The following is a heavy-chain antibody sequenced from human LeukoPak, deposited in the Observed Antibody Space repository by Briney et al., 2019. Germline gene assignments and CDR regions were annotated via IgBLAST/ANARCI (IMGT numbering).Heavy chain of an antibody. Sequence: SVKVSCKASGGTFSSYTISWVRQAPGQGLEWMGRIIPILGVANYAQKFQGRVTITADKSTSTAYMELSSLRSEDTAVYYCARALWYMTTVTYNWFDPWGQGTLVTVSP. V-gene: IGHV1-69*02. CDR3: ARALWYMTTVTYNWFDP. CDR1: GGTFSSYT. D-gene: IGHD4-11*01. J-gene: IGHJ5*02. CDR2: IIPILGVA.